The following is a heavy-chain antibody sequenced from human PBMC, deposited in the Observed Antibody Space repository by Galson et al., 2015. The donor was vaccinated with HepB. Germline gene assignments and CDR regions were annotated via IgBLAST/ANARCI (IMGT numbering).Heavy chain of an antibody. V-gene: IGHV3-53*01. J-gene: IGHJ6*02. CDR3: GREAGLRFWSGYPMDV. Sequence: SLRLSCAASGFTVSSNYMSWVRQAPGKGLEWVSVIYSGGSTYYADSLKGRFTISRDNSYNTLYLQMNSLRAEDTSVYYCGREAGLRFWSGYPMDVWGQGTTVTVSS. CDR1: GFTVSSNY. D-gene: IGHD3-3*01. CDR2: IYSGGST.